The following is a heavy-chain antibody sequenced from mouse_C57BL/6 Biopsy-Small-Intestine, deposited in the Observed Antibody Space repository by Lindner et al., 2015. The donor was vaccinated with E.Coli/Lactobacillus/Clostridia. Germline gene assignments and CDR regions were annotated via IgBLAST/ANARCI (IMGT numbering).Heavy chain of an antibody. V-gene: IGHV1-7*01. CDR3: AREAYFFPAWFAY. CDR2: INPSSDYT. J-gene: IGHJ3*01. CDR1: GYTFTSYW. Sequence: VQLQESGAELAKPGASVKLSCKASGYTFTSYWMHWVKQRPGQGLEWIGYINPSSDYTKYNQKFKDKATLTADKSSSTAYMQLSSLTYEDSAVYYCAREAYFFPAWFAYWGQGTLVTVSA. D-gene: IGHD1-1*01.